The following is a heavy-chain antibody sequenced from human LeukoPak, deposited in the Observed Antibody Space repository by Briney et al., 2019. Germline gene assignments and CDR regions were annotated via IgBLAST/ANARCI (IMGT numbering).Heavy chain of an antibody. CDR3: ARKAAAGTHDY. J-gene: IGHJ4*02. CDR2: IYYSGST. V-gene: IGHV4-39*07. D-gene: IGHD6-13*01. Sequence: KSSETLSLTCTVSGGSISSSSYYWGWIRQPPGKGLEWIGSIYYSGSTYYSPSLKSRVTISVDTSKNQFSLKLSSVTAADTAVYYCARKAAAGTHDYWGQGTLVTVSS. CDR1: GGSISSSSYY.